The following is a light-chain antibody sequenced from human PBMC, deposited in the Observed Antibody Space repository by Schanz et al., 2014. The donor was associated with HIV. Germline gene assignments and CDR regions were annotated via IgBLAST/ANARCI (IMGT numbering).Light chain of an antibody. V-gene: IGLV2-14*02. CDR1: ISDVGSYNL. Sequence: QSVLTQSASVSGSPGQSITISCTGTISDVGSYNLVSWYQQHPGKAPKLIIYEGSKRPLGVSNRFSGSKSGNTASLTISGLQAEDEADYYCSSYTTSSTRVFGGGTKLTVL. J-gene: IGLJ3*02. CDR2: EGS. CDR3: SSYTTSSTRV.